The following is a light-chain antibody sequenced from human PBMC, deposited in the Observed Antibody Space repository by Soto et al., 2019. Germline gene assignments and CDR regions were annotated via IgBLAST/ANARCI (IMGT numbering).Light chain of an antibody. Sequence: DIQMTQSPSSVSASVGDRVTITCRATQVISSWLAWYQQKPGKAPKLLIYAASNLQSGVPSRFSGSGSGTDFTLTISSLQPEDFATYFCQQGYSFAFTFGPGTKVDIK. V-gene: IGKV1-12*01. CDR2: AAS. J-gene: IGKJ3*01. CDR3: QQGYSFAFT. CDR1: QVISSW.